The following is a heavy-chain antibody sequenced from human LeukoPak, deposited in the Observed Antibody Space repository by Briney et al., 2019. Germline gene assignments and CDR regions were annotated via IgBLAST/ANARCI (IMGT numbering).Heavy chain of an antibody. CDR1: GFTFSSYA. CDR2: ICGSGGST. J-gene: IGHJ3*02. Sequence: GGSLRLSCAASGFTFSSYAMSWVRQAPGKGLEWVSAICGSGGSTYYADSVKGRFTISRDNSKNTLYLQTNSLRAEDTAAYYCARDRYCSSTSCYKIDAFDIWGQGTMVTVSS. CDR3: ARDRYCSSTSCYKIDAFDI. D-gene: IGHD2-2*02. V-gene: IGHV3-23*01.